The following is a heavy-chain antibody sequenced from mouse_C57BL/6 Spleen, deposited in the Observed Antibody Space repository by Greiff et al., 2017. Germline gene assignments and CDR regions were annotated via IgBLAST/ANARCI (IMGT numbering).Heavy chain of an antibody. CDR1: GYSFTSYY. Sequence: VQLVESGPELVKPGASVKISCKASGYSFTSYYIHWVKQRPGQGLEWIGWIYPGSGNTKYNEKFKGKATLTADTSSSTAYMQLSSLTSEDSAVYYCAREAPYYYGSSYGYFDVWGTGTTVTVSS. V-gene: IGHV1-66*01. J-gene: IGHJ1*03. D-gene: IGHD1-1*01. CDR3: AREAPYYYGSSYGYFDV. CDR2: IYPGSGNT.